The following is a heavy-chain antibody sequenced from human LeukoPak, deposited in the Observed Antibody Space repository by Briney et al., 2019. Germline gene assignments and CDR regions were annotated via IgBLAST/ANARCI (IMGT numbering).Heavy chain of an antibody. CDR2: ISANTTHI. D-gene: IGHD2-2*01. V-gene: IGHV3-21*01. CDR1: GFSFSSYS. J-gene: IGHJ4*02. Sequence: GGSLRLSCAASGFSFSSYSMNWVRHAPGKGLEWVSSISANTTHIYGADSLKGRFTISRDDAKNSLYLQLTSLRAEDTAVYYCTRGYTSDYWGQGTLVAVSS. CDR3: TRGYTSDY.